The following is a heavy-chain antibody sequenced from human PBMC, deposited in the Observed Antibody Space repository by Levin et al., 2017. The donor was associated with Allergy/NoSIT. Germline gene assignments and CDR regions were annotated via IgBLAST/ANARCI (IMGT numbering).Heavy chain of an antibody. CDR3: ARGGYSDN. J-gene: IGHJ4*02. V-gene: IGHV3-21*01. CDR2: ISTSSNYI. Sequence: GGSLRLSCAASGFTFSNYNMNWVRQAPGKGLEWVSSISTSSNYIYYADSVKGRFTISRDNAKNSLYVQMNSLRAEDTAVFYCARGGYSDNWGQGTLVTVSS. CDR1: GFTFSNYN. D-gene: IGHD2-2*03.